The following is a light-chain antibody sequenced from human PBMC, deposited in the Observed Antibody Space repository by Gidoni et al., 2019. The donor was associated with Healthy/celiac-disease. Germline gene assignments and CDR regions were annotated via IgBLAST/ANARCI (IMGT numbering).Light chain of an antibody. CDR2: DAS. Sequence: DIQMTQSPSSLSASVGDRVTITCQASQDISNYLNWYQQKPGKAPKLLIYDASKLETGVPSRFSGSGSGTDFTFTISSLQPEDIATYYCQQYENLPPTFGQGTRLEIK. J-gene: IGKJ5*01. V-gene: IGKV1-33*01. CDR3: QQYENLPPT. CDR1: QDISNY.